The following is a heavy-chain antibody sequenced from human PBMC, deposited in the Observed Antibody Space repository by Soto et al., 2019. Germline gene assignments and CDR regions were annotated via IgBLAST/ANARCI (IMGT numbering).Heavy chain of an antibody. V-gene: IGHV4-31*03. CDR2: IYYSGST. CDR1: GGSISSGGYY. J-gene: IGHJ3*02. CDR3: ARGRIVPFDI. D-gene: IGHD2-2*01. Sequence: PSETLSLTCTVSGGSISSGGYYWSWIRQHPGKGLEWIGYIYYSGSTYYNPSLKSRDTISVDTSKNQFSLKLSSVTAADTAVYYCARGRIVPFDIWGQGTMVTVSS.